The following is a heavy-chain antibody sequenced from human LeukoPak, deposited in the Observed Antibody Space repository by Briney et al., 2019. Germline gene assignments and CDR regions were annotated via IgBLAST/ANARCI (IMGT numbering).Heavy chain of an antibody. D-gene: IGHD3-16*01. CDR1: GYTFTGYY. CDR3: ATQRGSYLWGTDFDY. CDR2: INPNSGDT. V-gene: IGHV1-2*02. J-gene: IGHJ4*02. Sequence: GASVKVSCPASGYTFTGYYMHWVRQAPGQGLEWMGWINPNSGDTKYAQKFQGRVTMTRDTSISTAYMELSRLRSDDTAVYYCATQRGSYLWGTDFDYWGQGSLVTVSS.